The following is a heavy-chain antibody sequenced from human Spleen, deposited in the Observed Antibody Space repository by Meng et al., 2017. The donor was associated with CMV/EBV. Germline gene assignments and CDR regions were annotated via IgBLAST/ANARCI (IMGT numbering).Heavy chain of an antibody. CDR2: IYAGGTT. CDR1: GFTVSSNY. Sequence: GESLKISCAASGFTVSSNYMSWVRQAPGKGLEWVSVIYAGGTTYYADSVKGRFTISRDNAKNSLYLQMNSPRAEDTAVYYCARDQRNSGSKLFDYWGQGTLVTVSS. J-gene: IGHJ4*02. CDR3: ARDQRNSGSKLFDY. V-gene: IGHV3-66*01. D-gene: IGHD1-26*01.